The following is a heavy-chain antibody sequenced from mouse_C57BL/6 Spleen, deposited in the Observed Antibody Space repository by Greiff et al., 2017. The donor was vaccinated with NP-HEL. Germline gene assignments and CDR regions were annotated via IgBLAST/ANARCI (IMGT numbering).Heavy chain of an antibody. J-gene: IGHJ3*01. Sequence: QVQLKEPGAELVRPGSSVKLSCKASGYTFTSYWMHWVKQRPIQGLEWIGNIDPSDSETHYNQKFKDKATLTVDKSSSTAYMQLSSLTSEDSAVYYCARKDDYDEFAYWGQGTLVTVSA. D-gene: IGHD2-4*01. CDR1: GYTFTSYW. V-gene: IGHV1-52*01. CDR3: ARKDDYDEFAY. CDR2: IDPSDSET.